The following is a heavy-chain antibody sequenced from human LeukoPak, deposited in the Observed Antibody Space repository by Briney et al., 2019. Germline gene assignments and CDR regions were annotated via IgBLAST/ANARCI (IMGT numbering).Heavy chain of an antibody. Sequence: ASVKVSCKASGYTFTSYFMHWVRQAPGQGLDWMGIINPSGGSTSYAQKFQGRVTMTRDTSTSTAYMELRSLRSDDTAVYYCARGSWDNWGQGTLVTVSS. CDR3: ARGSWDN. V-gene: IGHV1-46*01. CDR1: GYTFTSYF. D-gene: IGHD1-26*01. CDR2: INPSGGST. J-gene: IGHJ4*02.